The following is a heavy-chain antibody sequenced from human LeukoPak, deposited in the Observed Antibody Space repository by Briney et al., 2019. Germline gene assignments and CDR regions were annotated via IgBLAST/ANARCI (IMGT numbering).Heavy chain of an antibody. Sequence: PSETLSLTCTVSGGSISSYYWSWIRQPPGKGLEWIGYIYYSGSTNYNPSPKSRVTISVDTSKNQFSLKLSSVTAADTAVYYCARVAYSSSLYTVGDYFDYWGQGTLVTVSS. J-gene: IGHJ4*02. V-gene: IGHV4-59*01. CDR2: IYYSGST. CDR3: ARVAYSSSLYTVGDYFDY. D-gene: IGHD6-13*01. CDR1: GGSISSYY.